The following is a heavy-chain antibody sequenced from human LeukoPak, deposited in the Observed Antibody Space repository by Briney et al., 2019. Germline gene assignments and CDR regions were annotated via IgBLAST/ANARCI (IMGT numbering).Heavy chain of an antibody. V-gene: IGHV1-2*02. CDR1: GYTFTGYY. CDR3: ARSPHILTGENFDF. Sequence: ASVKVSCKASGYTFTGYYMHWVRQAPGQGLEWMGWINPNSGGTSYAQKFYARVTMTRDTSISTAYMELSRLRSDDTAVFYCARSPHILTGENFDFWGQGTLVTVSS. CDR2: INPNSGGT. D-gene: IGHD3-9*01. J-gene: IGHJ4*02.